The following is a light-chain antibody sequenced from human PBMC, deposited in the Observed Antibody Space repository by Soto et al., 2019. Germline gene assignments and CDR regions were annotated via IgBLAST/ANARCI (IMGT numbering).Light chain of an antibody. Sequence: EIVLTQSRATLSLSPGEGATLSCRASQSVSSNLAWYQQKPGQAPRLLIYGASTRATGIPARFSGSGSGTEFTLTISSLQSEDFAVYYCQQYNNWPPITFGQGTRLEIK. CDR3: QQYNNWPPIT. V-gene: IGKV3-15*01. CDR2: GAS. CDR1: QSVSSN. J-gene: IGKJ5*01.